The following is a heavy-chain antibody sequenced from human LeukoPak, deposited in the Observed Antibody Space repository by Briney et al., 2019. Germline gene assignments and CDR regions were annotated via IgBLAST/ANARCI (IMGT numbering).Heavy chain of an antibody. V-gene: IGHV3-74*01. J-gene: IGHJ5*02. CDR2: ISGDGSST. CDR1: GFTFSSYW. Sequence: GGSLRLSCAAPGFTFSSYWMHWVRQAPGKGLVWLSRISGDGSSTSYADAVKGRFTISRDNAKNTLYLQMNSLRAEDTAMYYCARPSVGFDPWGQGTLVTVSS. CDR3: ARPSVGFDP.